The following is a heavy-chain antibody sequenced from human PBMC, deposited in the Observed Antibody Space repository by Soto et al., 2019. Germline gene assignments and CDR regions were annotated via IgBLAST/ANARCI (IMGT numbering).Heavy chain of an antibody. D-gene: IGHD6-13*01. Sequence: SETLSLTCAVSGDSISSDKWWSWVRQPPGKGLEWIGEVYHSGNTNYNPSLKSRVIISVDKPKNQFSLKLSSVADADTAMYYCARGERQQQRDYWGQGTLVTVSS. CDR3: ARGERQQQRDY. V-gene: IGHV4-4*02. CDR2: VYHSGNT. J-gene: IGHJ4*02. CDR1: GDSISSDKW.